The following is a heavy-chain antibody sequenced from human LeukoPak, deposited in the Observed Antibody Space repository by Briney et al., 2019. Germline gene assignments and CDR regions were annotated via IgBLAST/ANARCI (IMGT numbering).Heavy chain of an antibody. CDR3: ARDQGDGYNPRPFDY. D-gene: IGHD5-24*01. V-gene: IGHV4-61*02. CDR2: IKTSGRT. J-gene: IGHJ4*02. CDR1: GGSISSGSYY. Sequence: SETLSLTCTDSGGSISSGSYYWSWIRQPAGKGLEWIGRIKTSGRTNYNPSLKSRVTISVDTSKNQFSLQLSSVTAADTVVYYCARDQGDGYNPRPFDYWGRGALVTVSS.